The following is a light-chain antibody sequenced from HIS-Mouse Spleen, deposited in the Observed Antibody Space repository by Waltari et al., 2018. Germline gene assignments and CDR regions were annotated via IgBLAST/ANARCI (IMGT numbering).Light chain of an antibody. CDR3: YSTDSSGNHRV. CDR2: EDS. Sequence: SYELTQPPSVPVSPGQTARITCSGDAVPKKYDSWYQQQSGQAPVLVIYEDSKRPSGIPERFSGSSSGTMATLTISGAQVEDEADYYCYSTDSSGNHRVFGGGTKLTVL. V-gene: IGLV3-10*01. CDR1: AVPKKY. J-gene: IGLJ2*01.